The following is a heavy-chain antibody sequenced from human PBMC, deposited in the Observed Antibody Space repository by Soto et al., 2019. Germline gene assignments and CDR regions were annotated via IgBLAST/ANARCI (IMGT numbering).Heavy chain of an antibody. CDR3: ARETGENWTYEAH. CDR2: ITINGNT. J-gene: IGHJ1*01. D-gene: IGHD1-7*01. V-gene: IGHV4-4*07. CDR1: GAYIIVFS. Sequence: QVQQQESGPGRVKPSDTLSLKCRSSGAYIIVFSWSWIRQPAGKGLEWIGRITINGNTQKNPSFKSRVTMSIDTSRNHFSLNLQSATAADTALYYCARETGENWTYEAHWGPGTLVTVSS.